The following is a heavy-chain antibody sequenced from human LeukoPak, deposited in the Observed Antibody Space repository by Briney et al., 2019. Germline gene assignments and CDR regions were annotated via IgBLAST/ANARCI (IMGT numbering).Heavy chain of an antibody. Sequence: LSLTXXXSGXSIXGYYWSWIRQPPGKGLEWIGYIYYSGSTNYNPSLKSRVTISVDTSKNQFSLKLSSVTAADTAVYYCARDETEYYYGSGSYYPHYFDYWGQGTLVTVSS. CDR2: IYYSGST. D-gene: IGHD3-10*01. J-gene: IGHJ4*02. V-gene: IGHV4-59*01. CDR1: GXSIXGYY. CDR3: ARDETEYYYGSGSYYPHYFDY.